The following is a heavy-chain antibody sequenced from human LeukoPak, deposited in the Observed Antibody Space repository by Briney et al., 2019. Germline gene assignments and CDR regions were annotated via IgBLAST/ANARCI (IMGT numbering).Heavy chain of an antibody. CDR1: GYTFTGYY. CDR3: ARLFRYSSGWYFSAFDI. V-gene: IGHV1-2*02. CDR2: INPNSGGT. Sequence: ASVKVSCKASGYTFTGYYMHWVRQAPGQGLEWMGWINPNSGGTNYAQKFQGRVTITRDTSISTAYMELSRLRSDDTAVYYCARLFRYSSGWYFSAFDIWGQGTMVTVSS. D-gene: IGHD6-19*01. J-gene: IGHJ3*02.